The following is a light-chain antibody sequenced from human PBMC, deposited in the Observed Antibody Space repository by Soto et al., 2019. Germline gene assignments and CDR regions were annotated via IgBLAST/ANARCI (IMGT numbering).Light chain of an antibody. CDR1: SSDVGGYNS. Sequence: QSALTPPASVSGAPGQSITISCTGTSSDVGGYNSVSWFQQHPGKAPKLMIYEVSNRPSGVSNRFSASKSGNTASLTISGLQAEDEADYYCTSHTSSRTWVFGGGTKLTVL. CDR3: TSHTSSRTWV. CDR2: EVS. J-gene: IGLJ3*02. V-gene: IGLV2-14*01.